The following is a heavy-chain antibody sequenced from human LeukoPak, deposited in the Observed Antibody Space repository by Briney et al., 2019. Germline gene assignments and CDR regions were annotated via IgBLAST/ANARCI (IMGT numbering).Heavy chain of an antibody. V-gene: IGHV3-30*18. CDR1: GFTFSSYG. J-gene: IGHJ4*02. Sequence: GGSLRLSCAASGFTFSSYGMHWVRQAPGKGLEWVALISYDGSNKYYADSVKGRFTISRDNSKNTLYLQMNSLRAEDTAVYYCAKDRTYGDLEALVFDYWGQGTLVTVSS. CDR2: ISYDGSNK. D-gene: IGHD4-17*01. CDR3: AKDRTYGDLEALVFDY.